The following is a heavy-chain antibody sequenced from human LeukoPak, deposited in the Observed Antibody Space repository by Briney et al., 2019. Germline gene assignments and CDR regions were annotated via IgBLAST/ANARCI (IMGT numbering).Heavy chain of an antibody. Sequence: GGSLRLSCAASGFVFVDYSMSWIRHTPGKGLEWVSGINWNGRSTGYADSVKGRFTISRDNAKNSLYLQMNSLRAEDTAVYYCARVVDHDYGDYYLDYWGQGTLVTVSS. CDR2: INWNGRST. CDR3: ARVVDHDYGDYYLDY. D-gene: IGHD4-17*01. CDR1: GFVFVDYS. V-gene: IGHV3-20*04. J-gene: IGHJ4*02.